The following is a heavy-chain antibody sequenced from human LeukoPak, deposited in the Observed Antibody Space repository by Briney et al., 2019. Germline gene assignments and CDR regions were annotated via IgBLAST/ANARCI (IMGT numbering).Heavy chain of an antibody. CDR2: TRNKANSYTT. Sequence: GGSLRLSCAASGFTFSSYSMNWVPQAPGKGLEWVGRTRNKANSYTTEYAASVKGRFTISRDDSKNSLYLQMNSLRAEDTAVYYCARDDYYDSSGYYHNYFDYWGQGTLVTVSS. D-gene: IGHD3-22*01. CDR3: ARDDYYDSSGYYHNYFDY. V-gene: IGHV3-72*01. CDR1: GFTFSSYS. J-gene: IGHJ4*02.